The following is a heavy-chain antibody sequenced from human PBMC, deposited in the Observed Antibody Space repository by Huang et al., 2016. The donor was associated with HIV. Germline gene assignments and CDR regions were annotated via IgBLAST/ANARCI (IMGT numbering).Heavy chain of an antibody. CDR2: IYPIESKS. CDR1: GNCVSMYW. Sequence: EVQLVQSGAEVKKPGESLKSSCTGSGNCVSMYWVGWVRQMPGKGLEWRGIIYPIESKSTYGPSFEGHVSISVDKSINTVYLHWSSLKASDTAIYYCAKGRRAFDVWGQGTWVTVSS. V-gene: IGHV5-51*03. CDR3: AKGRRAFDV. J-gene: IGHJ3*01.